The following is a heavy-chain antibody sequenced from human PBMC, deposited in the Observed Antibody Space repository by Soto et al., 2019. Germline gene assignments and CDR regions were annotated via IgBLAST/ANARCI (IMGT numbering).Heavy chain of an antibody. J-gene: IGHJ5*02. Sequence: ASVKVSCKASGFSFTGYYIHWLRQAPGQGLEWMGWINAHSGGTEYAQKFQGRVTLTRDTSIATAYLTLTSLTSDDTALYYCAKDLTRQLAYWLDPWGQGTQVAVSS. CDR3: AKDLTRQLAYWLDP. V-gene: IGHV1-2*02. CDR1: GFSFTGYY. CDR2: INAHSGGT. D-gene: IGHD6-6*01.